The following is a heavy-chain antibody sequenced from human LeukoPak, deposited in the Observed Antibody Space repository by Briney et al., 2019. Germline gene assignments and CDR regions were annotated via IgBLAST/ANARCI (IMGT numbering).Heavy chain of an antibody. CDR1: GFTFSSYA. J-gene: IGHJ6*03. CDR3: ARDSIWFGESTYYYYYYMDV. V-gene: IGHV3-30*01. Sequence: GGSLRLSCAASGFTFSSYAMHWVRQAPGKGLEWVAVISYDGSNKYYADSVKGRFTISRDNSKNTLYLQTNSLRAEDTAVYYCARDSIWFGESTYYYYYYMDVWGKGTTVTVSS. CDR2: ISYDGSNK. D-gene: IGHD3-10*01.